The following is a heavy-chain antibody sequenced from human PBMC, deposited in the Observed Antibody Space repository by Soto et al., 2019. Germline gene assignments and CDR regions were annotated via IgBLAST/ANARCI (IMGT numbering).Heavy chain of an antibody. CDR2: ISYDGARK. V-gene: IGHV3-30-3*01. CDR1: GFTFSIYA. Sequence: QVQLVESGGGVVQPGRSLRLSCAASGFTFSIYAMHWVRQAPGKGLEWVAVISYDGARKAYANSVKGRFSISRDTSKTTLYLEMNSLRVEDTAAYYCSRGDREDTAVVIGARPGEYGMDVWGQGTTVTVSS. J-gene: IGHJ6*02. D-gene: IGHD2-15*01. CDR3: SRGDREDTAVVIGARPGEYGMDV.